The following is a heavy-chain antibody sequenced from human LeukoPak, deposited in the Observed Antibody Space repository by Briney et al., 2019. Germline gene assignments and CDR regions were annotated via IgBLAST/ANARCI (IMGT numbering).Heavy chain of an antibody. CDR2: ISSSGDTL. CDR3: ARDKGNNWFDP. Sequence: GGSLRLSCAASGFTFSDYYMSWIRQAPEKGLEWISYISSSGDTLYYADSVKGRFTISRDNAKRSLYLQMNSLRVEDTAVYYCARDKGNNWFDPWGQGTLVTVFS. J-gene: IGHJ5*02. CDR1: GFTFSDYY. V-gene: IGHV3-11*01.